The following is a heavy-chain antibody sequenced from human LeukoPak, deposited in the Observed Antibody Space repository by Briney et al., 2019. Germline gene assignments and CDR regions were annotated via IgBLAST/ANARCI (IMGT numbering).Heavy chain of an antibody. D-gene: IGHD4-17*01. Sequence: GGSLRLSCAASGFTFSDYWMSWVRQAPGKGLEWVANIKQDGSEKHYVDSVKGRFTISRDNAKNSLYLQMNSLRAEDTAVYYCARDLYGDYSPFDYWGQGTLVSVSS. CDR3: ARDLYGDYSPFDY. CDR1: GFTFSDYW. V-gene: IGHV3-7*04. CDR2: IKQDGSEK. J-gene: IGHJ4*02.